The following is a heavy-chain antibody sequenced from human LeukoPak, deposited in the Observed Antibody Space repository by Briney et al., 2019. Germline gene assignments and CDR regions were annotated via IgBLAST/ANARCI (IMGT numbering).Heavy chain of an antibody. CDR1: GYSISSGYY. Sequence: SETLSLTCTVSGYSISSGYYWGWIRQPPGKGLEWIGTIYHSGTTYYNPSLKSRVTMSVDTSKNQFSLRLRSVTAADTAVYYCARGQARLAWFDPWGQGTLVNVSS. V-gene: IGHV4-38-2*02. CDR3: ARGQARLAWFDP. D-gene: IGHD6-19*01. CDR2: IYHSGTT. J-gene: IGHJ5*02.